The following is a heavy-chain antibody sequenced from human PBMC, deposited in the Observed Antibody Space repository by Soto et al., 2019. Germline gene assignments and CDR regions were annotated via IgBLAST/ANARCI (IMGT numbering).Heavy chain of an antibody. Sequence: QVQLQQWGAGLLKPSETLSLTCAVYGGSFSGYYWSWIRQPPGKGLEWIGEINHSGSTNYNPSLKSRVTISVDTSKNQFSLKLSSVTAADTAVYYCARGSSQDYWGQGTLVPVSS. J-gene: IGHJ4*02. CDR3: ARGSSQDY. CDR1: GGSFSGYY. CDR2: INHSGST. V-gene: IGHV4-34*01.